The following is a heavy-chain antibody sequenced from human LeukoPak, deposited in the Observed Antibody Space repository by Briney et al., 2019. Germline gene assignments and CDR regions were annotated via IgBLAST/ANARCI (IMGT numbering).Heavy chain of an antibody. J-gene: IGHJ3*02. D-gene: IGHD2-2*02. Sequence: SETLSLTCTVSGDSISSYYWSWIRQPPGKGLEWIGYIYYSGSTNYNPSLKSRVTMSVDTSKNQFSLKLTSVTAADTAVYFCARGCSSTSCYTRDAFDIWGQGTMVTVSS. CDR3: ARGCSSTSCYTRDAFDI. CDR1: GDSISSYY. V-gene: IGHV4-59*01. CDR2: IYYSGST.